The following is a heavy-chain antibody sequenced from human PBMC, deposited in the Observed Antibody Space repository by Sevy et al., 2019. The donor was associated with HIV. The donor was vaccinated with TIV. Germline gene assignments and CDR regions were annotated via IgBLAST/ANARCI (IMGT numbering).Heavy chain of an antibody. D-gene: IGHD3-22*01. Sequence: SETLSLTCTVSGGSISGHYWGWIRQSPGKGLEWIAYMYDSGSSNYNTSLRSRVTISVDTSKNQISLRLSSVTAAETAVYYCARGGALTYYDTSGFQNYFDSWGPGNVVTVSS. V-gene: IGHV4-59*11. CDR2: MYDSGSS. CDR1: GGSISGHY. CDR3: ARGGALTYYDTSGFQNYFDS. J-gene: IGHJ4*02.